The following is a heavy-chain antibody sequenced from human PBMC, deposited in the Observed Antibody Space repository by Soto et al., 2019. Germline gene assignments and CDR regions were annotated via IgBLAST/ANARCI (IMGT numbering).Heavy chain of an antibody. D-gene: IGHD3-16*02. CDR2: IYYSGST. CDR3: ASRYGGNFDY. J-gene: IGHJ4*02. V-gene: IGHV4-59*01. Sequence: QVQLQESGPGLVKPSETLSLTCTVSGGSISSYYWSWIRQPPGKGLEWIGYIYYSGSTNYNTCLKIRFNISVATSQSRFSLKLSSVAAADTAVYYCASRYGGNFDYWGQGPLVTVSS. CDR1: GGSISSYY.